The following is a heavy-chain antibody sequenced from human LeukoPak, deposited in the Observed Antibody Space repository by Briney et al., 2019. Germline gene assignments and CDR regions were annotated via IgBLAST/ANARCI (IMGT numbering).Heavy chain of an antibody. CDR2: ISSSSSYI. CDR1: GFTFSSYS. V-gene: IGHV3-21*01. Sequence: GGSLRLFCAASGFTFSSYSMNWARQAPGKGLEWVSSISSSSSYIYYADSVKGRFTISRDNAKNSLYLQMNSLRAEDTAVYYCARGRIVGATRVDYWGQGTLVTVSS. J-gene: IGHJ4*02. D-gene: IGHD1-26*01. CDR3: ARGRIVGATRVDY.